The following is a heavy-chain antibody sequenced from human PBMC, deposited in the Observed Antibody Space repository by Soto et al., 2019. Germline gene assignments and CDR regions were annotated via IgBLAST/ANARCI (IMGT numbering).Heavy chain of an antibody. CDR1: GGSISSSSYY. J-gene: IGHJ4*02. Sequence: QLQLQESGPGLVKPSETLSLTCTVSGGSISSSSYYWGWIRQPPGKGLEWIGSIYYSGSTYYNPSLKSRVTISVDTSKNQFSLKLSSVTAADTAVYYCARIRMLYKGGTDYWGQGTLVTVSS. D-gene: IGHD2-8*01. V-gene: IGHV4-39*01. CDR2: IYYSGST. CDR3: ARIRMLYKGGTDY.